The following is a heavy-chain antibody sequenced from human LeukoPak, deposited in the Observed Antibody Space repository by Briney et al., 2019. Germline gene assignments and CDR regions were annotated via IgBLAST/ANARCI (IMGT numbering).Heavy chain of an antibody. CDR2: INWNGGST. CDR3: ARDRLGGTVAGKRGFDY. D-gene: IGHD6-19*01. J-gene: IGHJ4*02. V-gene: IGHV3-20*04. Sequence: PGGSLRLSCAASGFTFDDYGMSWVRQAPGKGLEWVSGINWNGGSTGYADSVKGRFTISRDNAKNSLYLQMNSLRAEDTALYYCARDRLGGTVAGKRGFDYWGQGTLVTVSS. CDR1: GFTFDDYG.